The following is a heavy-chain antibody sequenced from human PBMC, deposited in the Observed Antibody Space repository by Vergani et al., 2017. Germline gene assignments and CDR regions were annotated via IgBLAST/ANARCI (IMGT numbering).Heavy chain of an antibody. J-gene: IGHJ4*02. Sequence: QVQLQESGPGLVKPSETLSLTCTVSGGSISSYYWSWIRQPPGKGLEWIGYIYYRGSTNYNPSLKSRVTISVDTSKNQFSLKLSSVTAADTAVYYCAADYYDSSGYYYWGQGTLVTVSS. CDR3: AADYYDSSGYYY. D-gene: IGHD3-22*01. CDR1: GGSISSYY. CDR2: IYYRGST. V-gene: IGHV4-59*08.